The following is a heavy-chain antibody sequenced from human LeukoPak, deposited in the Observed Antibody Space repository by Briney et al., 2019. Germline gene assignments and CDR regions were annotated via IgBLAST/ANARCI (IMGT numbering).Heavy chain of an antibody. J-gene: IGHJ4*02. D-gene: IGHD2-21*02. CDR1: GGSISSGDYY. V-gene: IGHV4-30-4*01. Sequence: PQTLSLTCTVSGGSISSGDYYWSWIRQPPGKGLEWIGYIYYSGSTYYNPSLKSRITISVDTSKNQFSLKLSSVTAADTAVYFCAREFYCGGDCFAFDYWGQGTLITVSS. CDR3: AREFYCGGDCFAFDY. CDR2: IYYSGST.